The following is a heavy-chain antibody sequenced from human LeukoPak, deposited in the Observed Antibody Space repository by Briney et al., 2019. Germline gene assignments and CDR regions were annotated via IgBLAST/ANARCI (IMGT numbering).Heavy chain of an antibody. CDR2: IRHDGTQ. CDR1: GFIFSGYG. J-gene: IGHJ5*01. D-gene: IGHD3/OR15-3a*01. Sequence: GGSLRLSCAASGFIFSGYGMHWVRQAPGKGLEWVAFIRHDGTQYHTDSVKGRFTISRDNSKSTLFLQMYSLGPDDTAVYYCGKGRERDYNWLDSWGQGTLVTVSS. CDR3: GKGRERDYNWLDS. V-gene: IGHV3-30*02.